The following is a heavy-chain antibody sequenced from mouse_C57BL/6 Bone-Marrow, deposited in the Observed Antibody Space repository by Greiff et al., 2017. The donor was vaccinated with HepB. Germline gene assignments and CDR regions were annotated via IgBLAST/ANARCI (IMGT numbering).Heavy chain of an antibody. Sequence: QVQLQQSGAELARPGASVKMSCNASGYTFTSYTMHWVKQRPGQGLEWIGYINPSSGYTKYNQKFKDKATLTADKSSSTASLQLSSLTSEDSAVYYCAFYDYDYFDYWGQGTTLTVTS. CDR2: INPSSGYT. CDR1: GYTFTSYT. J-gene: IGHJ2*01. D-gene: IGHD2-4*01. CDR3: AFYDYDYFDY. V-gene: IGHV1-4*01.